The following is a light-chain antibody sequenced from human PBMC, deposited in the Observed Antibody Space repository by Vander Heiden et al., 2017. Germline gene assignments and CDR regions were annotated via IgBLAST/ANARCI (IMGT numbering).Light chain of an antibody. CDR1: SRDIGGYNY. V-gene: IGLV2-8*01. CDR2: EVT. CDR3: SSYVGSDTVL. Sequence: QSALPQPPSASGSPGHSVTISCPGTSRDIGGYNYVAWYQQHPGQAPKLLISEVTKRPSGVPDRFSASKSGNTAPLTVSGLQAEDEADYYCSSYVGSDTVLFGGGTKLTVL. J-gene: IGLJ2*01.